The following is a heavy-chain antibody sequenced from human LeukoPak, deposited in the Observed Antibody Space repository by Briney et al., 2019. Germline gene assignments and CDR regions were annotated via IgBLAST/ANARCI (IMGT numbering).Heavy chain of an antibody. V-gene: IGHV3-48*03. CDR3: TRDPHALDY. J-gene: IGHJ4*02. CDR2: IRSSSSPI. Sequence: PGGSLRLSCAASGFTFSNYEINWVRQAPGKGLEWVSYIRSSSSPIYYADSVKGRFTISRDNAKNSLYLQMNSLRDEDTAVYYCTRDPHALDYWGQGTLVTVSS. CDR1: GFTFSNYE.